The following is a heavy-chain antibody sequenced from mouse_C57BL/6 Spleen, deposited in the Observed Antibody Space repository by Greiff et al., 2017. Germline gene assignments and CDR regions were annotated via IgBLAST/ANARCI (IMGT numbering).Heavy chain of an antibody. V-gene: IGHV1-15*01. J-gene: IGHJ2*01. CDR2: IDPETGGT. CDR1: GYTFTDYE. D-gene: IGHD2-3*01. CDR3: TRGGYYSPYFDY. Sequence: SGAELVRPGASVTLSCKASGYTFTDYEMHWVKQTPVHGLEWIGAIDPETGGTAYNQKFKGKAILTADKSSSTAYMELRSLTSEDSAVYYCTRGGYYSPYFDYWGQGTTLTVSS.